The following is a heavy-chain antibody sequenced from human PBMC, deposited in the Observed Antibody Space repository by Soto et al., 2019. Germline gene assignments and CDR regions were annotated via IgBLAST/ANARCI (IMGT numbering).Heavy chain of an antibody. Sequence: PGGSLRLSCAASGFTFSNYGMHWVRQAPGKGLEWVAAISDDGVSKYHADSVQGRFTISRDNSESAVFLQMNSLRPDDTALYFCARAYYFGSGTSYTLYYWGQGTQVTVSS. CDR1: GFTFSNYG. D-gene: IGHD3-10*01. J-gene: IGHJ4*02. CDR2: ISDDGVSK. CDR3: ARAYYFGSGTSYTLYY. V-gene: IGHV3-30*03.